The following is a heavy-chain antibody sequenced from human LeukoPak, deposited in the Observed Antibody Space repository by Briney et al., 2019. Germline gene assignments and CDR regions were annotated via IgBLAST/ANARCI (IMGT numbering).Heavy chain of an antibody. CDR2: IKQDGSEK. CDR1: GFTFDDYA. J-gene: IGHJ4*01. Sequence: GRSLRLSCAASGFTFDDYAMHWVRQAPGKGLEWVANIKQDGSEKYYVDSVKGRFTISRDNAKNSLYLQMNSLRAEDTAVYYCARELRFSPDYWGHGTLVTVSS. D-gene: IGHD3-3*01. V-gene: IGHV3-7*01. CDR3: ARELRFSPDY.